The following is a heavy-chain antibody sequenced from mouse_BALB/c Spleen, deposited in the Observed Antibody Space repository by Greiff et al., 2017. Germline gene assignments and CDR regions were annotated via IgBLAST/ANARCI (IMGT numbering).Heavy chain of an antibody. Sequence: VKLQQSGAELVRPGASVTLSCKASGYTFTDYEMHWVKQTPVHGLEWIGAIDPETGGTAYNQKFKGKATLTADKSSNTAYMELRSLTSEDSAVYYCTNYGSSPWFAYWGQGTLVTVSA. J-gene: IGHJ3*01. CDR2: IDPETGGT. V-gene: IGHV1-15*01. CDR3: TNYGSSPWFAY. CDR1: GYTFTDYE. D-gene: IGHD1-1*01.